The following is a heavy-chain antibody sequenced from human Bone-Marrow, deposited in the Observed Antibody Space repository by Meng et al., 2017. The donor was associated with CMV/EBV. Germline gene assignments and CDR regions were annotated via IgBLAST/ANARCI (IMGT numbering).Heavy chain of an antibody. V-gene: IGHV1-69*05. J-gene: IGHJ6*02. CDR2: IIPIFGTA. D-gene: IGHD3-22*01. CDR1: GGTFSSYA. CDR3: ARVWGIDRSPSPYYYYGMDV. Sequence: SVKVSCKASGGTFSSYAISWVRQAPGQGLEWMGGIIPIFGTANYAQKFQGRVTITTDESTSTAYMELSSLRSEDTAVYYCARVWGIDRSPSPYYYYGMDVWGQGTTVTVSS.